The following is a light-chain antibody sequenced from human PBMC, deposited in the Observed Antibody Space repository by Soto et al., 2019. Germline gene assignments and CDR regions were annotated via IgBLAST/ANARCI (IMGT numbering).Light chain of an antibody. J-gene: IGLJ1*01. CDR1: SSDVGGYNY. CDR2: EVS. CDR3: SSYSGTNYHYV. V-gene: IGLV2-8*01. Sequence: SLLPQPPSAYGSPGQSVNISCNGTSSDVGGYNYVSWYQQHPGKAPKLMIYEVSKRPSGVPDRFSGSKSGNTASLTVSGLQADDEAGYYCSSYSGTNYHYVFGTGTKVTVL.